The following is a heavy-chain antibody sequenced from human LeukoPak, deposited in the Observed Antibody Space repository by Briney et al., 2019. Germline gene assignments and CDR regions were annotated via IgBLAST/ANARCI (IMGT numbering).Heavy chain of an antibody. D-gene: IGHD6-13*01. V-gene: IGHV4-30-4*01. Sequence: SQTLSLTCTVSGGSISSGDYYWSWIRQPPGKGLEWTGYIYYSGSTYYNPSLKSRVTISVDTSKNQFSLKLSSVTAADTAVYYCARGGLYSSSWLNWFDPWGQGTLVTVSS. J-gene: IGHJ5*02. CDR1: GGSISSGDYY. CDR2: IYYSGST. CDR3: ARGGLYSSSWLNWFDP.